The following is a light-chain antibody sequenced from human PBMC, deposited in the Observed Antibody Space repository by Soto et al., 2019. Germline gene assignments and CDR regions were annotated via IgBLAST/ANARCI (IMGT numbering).Light chain of an antibody. V-gene: IGKV2-28*01. Sequence: DIVMTQSPLSLPVTPGEPASISCRSSQSLLHSKGYNYLDWYLQKPGQSPQLLIYLGSNRAAGVPDRFSGSGSGTDFTLKISRVEAEDVGFYYCMQTLQPPWTLGQETKV. CDR2: LGS. J-gene: IGKJ1*01. CDR3: MQTLQPPWT. CDR1: QSLLHSKGYNY.